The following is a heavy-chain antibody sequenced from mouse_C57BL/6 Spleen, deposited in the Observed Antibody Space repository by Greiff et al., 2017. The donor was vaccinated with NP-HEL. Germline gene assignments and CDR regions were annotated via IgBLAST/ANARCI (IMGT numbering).Heavy chain of an antibody. Sequence: LQESGAELARPGASVKLSCKASGYTFTSYGISWVKQRTGQGLEWIGEIYPRSGNTYYNEKFKGKATLTADKSSSTAYMELRSLTSEDSAVYFCARGLGGNGDYAMDYWGQGTSVTVSS. J-gene: IGHJ4*01. CDR1: GYTFTSYG. D-gene: IGHD1-1*02. CDR2: IYPRSGNT. CDR3: ARGLGGNGDYAMDY. V-gene: IGHV1-81*01.